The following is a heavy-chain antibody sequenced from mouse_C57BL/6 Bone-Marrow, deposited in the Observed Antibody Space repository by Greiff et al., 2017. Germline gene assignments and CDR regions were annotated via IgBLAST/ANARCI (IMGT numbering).Heavy chain of an antibody. J-gene: IGHJ3*01. CDR1: GYAFSSSW. CDR2: IYPGDGDT. V-gene: IGHV1-82*01. CDR3: ARGGGWFAY. Sequence: QVQLKQSGPELVKPGASVKISCKASGYAFSSSWMNWVKQRPGKGLEWIGRIYPGDGDTNYNGKFKGKATLTADKSSSTAYMQLSSLTSEDSAVXFCARGGGWFAYWGQGTLVTVSA.